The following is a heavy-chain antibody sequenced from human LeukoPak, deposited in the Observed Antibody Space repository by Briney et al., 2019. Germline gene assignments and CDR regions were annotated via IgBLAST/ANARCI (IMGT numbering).Heavy chain of an antibody. CDR1: GFAFSFSA. CDR3: VKDSSSWYGGEYFDY. CDR2: INANAINT. J-gene: IGHJ4*02. D-gene: IGHD6-13*01. V-gene: IGHV3-64D*06. Sequence: PGGSLRLSCEASGFAFSFSAMTWVRQAPGTGLEWVSNINANAINTYYADSVKGRFTISRDNSKNTLLLQMSSLRSEDTAVYYCVKDSSSWYGGEYFDYWGQGTLVTVSS.